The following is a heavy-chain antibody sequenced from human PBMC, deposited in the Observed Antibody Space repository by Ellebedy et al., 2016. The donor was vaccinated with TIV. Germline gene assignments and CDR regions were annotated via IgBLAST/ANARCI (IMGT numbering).Heavy chain of an antibody. D-gene: IGHD3-9*01. CDR3: TTPTDLGHYDICDY. CDR1: GFTFSNAW. Sequence: GESLKISCAASGFTFSNAWMTWVRQAPGKGLEWVGRIRSKPNGGTTEYAAPVKGRFTISRDDSKNTLYLQMNSLKTEDTAVYYCTTPTDLGHYDICDYWGQGTLVTVSS. J-gene: IGHJ4*02. V-gene: IGHV3-15*01. CDR2: IRSKPNGGTT.